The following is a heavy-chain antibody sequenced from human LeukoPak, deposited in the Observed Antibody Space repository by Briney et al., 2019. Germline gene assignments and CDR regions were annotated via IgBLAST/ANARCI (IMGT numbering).Heavy chain of an antibody. J-gene: IGHJ4*02. CDR3: ANSLGYCSSTSCYNLPDY. CDR2: ISSSSSYI. CDR1: GFTFSSYN. D-gene: IGHD2-2*02. V-gene: IGHV3-21*01. Sequence: GGSLRLSCAASGFTFSSYNMNWVRQAPGKGLEWVSSISSSSSYIYYADSVKGRFTISRDNAKNSLYLQMNSLRAEDTAVYYCANSLGYCSSTSCYNLPDYWGQGTLVTVSS.